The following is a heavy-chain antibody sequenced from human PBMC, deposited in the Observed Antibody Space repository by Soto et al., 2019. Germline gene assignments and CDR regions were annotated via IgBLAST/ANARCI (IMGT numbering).Heavy chain of an antibody. D-gene: IGHD3-16*01. CDR2: ISGSGGNT. V-gene: IGHV3-23*01. J-gene: IGHJ4*02. CDR3: AKDGGRLGEHDYSHY. Sequence: QPGGSLRLSCAASGFTFSSYAMSWVSQAPEKGLEWVASISGSGGNTYYTDSVRGRFTISRDISMNTLYLQMISLRAEDTAIYYCAKDGGRLGEHDYSHYWGQGTQVTVS. CDR1: GFTFSSYA.